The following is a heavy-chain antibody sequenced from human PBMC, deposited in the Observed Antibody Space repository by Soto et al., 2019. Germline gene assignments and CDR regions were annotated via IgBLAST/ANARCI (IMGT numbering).Heavy chain of an antibody. CDR3: AKGDILTGFKDY. V-gene: IGHV3-23*01. CDR1: GFTFSIYA. D-gene: IGHD3-9*01. Sequence: PGGSLRLSCAASGFTFSIYAMSWVGQAPGKGLEWVSAISGSGGSTYYADSVKGRFTISRDNSKNTLYLQMNSLRAEDTAVYYCAKGDILTGFKDYWGQGTLVTVSS. CDR2: ISGSGGST. J-gene: IGHJ4*02.